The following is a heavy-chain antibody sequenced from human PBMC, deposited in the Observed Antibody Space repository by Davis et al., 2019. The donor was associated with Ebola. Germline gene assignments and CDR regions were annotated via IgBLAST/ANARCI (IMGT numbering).Heavy chain of an antibody. Sequence: GESLKISCAASGFMFRGYGMHWVRQAPGKGLEWVAFIWYDGNKKYYADSVKGRFTVSRDNYNNTVYLQMNSLRAEDTAVYYCAKSDYADRFYFDYWGQGTLVTVSS. CDR2: IWYDGNKK. V-gene: IGHV3-30*02. J-gene: IGHJ4*02. CDR1: GFMFRGYG. CDR3: AKSDYADRFYFDY. D-gene: IGHD4-17*01.